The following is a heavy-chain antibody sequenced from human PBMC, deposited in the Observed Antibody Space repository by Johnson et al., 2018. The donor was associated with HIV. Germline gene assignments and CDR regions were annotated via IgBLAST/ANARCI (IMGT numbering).Heavy chain of an antibody. CDR2: IWYDGSNK. CDR3: AKPPSMGADAFDI. D-gene: IGHD3-16*01. CDR1: GFTFSSYG. J-gene: IGHJ3*02. Sequence: QVQLVESGGGLVQPGGSLRLSCAASGFTFSSYGMHWVRQAPGKGLEWVAVIWYDGSNKYYADSLRGRFNISRDNPKNTLYLQMNGLRAEDTGVYYCAKPPSMGADAFDIWGQGTMVTVSS. V-gene: IGHV3-30*02.